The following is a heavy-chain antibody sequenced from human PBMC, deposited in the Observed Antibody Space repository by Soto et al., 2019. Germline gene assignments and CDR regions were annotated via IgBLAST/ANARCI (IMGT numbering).Heavy chain of an antibody. J-gene: IGHJ6*02. CDR1: AFTFDGYA. Sequence: DVQLVESGGGLVQPGRSLRLSCTGSAFTFDGYAMHWVRQVPGKGLEWVAGIYWNSGGVGYADSVKGRFTISRDNARNSLYLQMNSLRPEVTALYYCGRDLLPGGMDVWGQGTTVTVSS. CDR2: IYWNSGGV. D-gene: IGHD3-22*01. V-gene: IGHV3-9*01. CDR3: GRDLLPGGMDV.